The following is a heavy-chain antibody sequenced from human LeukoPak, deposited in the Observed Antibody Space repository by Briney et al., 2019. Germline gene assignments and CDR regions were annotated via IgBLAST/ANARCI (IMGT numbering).Heavy chain of an antibody. CDR2: IYPGDSDT. J-gene: IGHJ4*02. CDR1: GYSFTNYW. Sequence: GESLKISCKGSGYSFTNYWIGWVRQMPGKGLERMGIIYPGDSDTRYSPSSQGQVLISVDESISTAYLQWGSLKASDTAMYYCARWGSSAAPFDYWGQGTLVTVSS. D-gene: IGHD6-13*01. V-gene: IGHV5-51*01. CDR3: ARWGSSAAPFDY.